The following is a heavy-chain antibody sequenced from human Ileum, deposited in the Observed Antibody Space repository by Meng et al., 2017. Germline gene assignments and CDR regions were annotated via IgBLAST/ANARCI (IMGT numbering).Heavy chain of an antibody. CDR2: RKQDGSEQ. J-gene: IGHJ4*02. Sequence: ESLMTSCASSGFTFSSYWMRWVRQAPGKGLECVANRKQDGSEQYYVDSVKGRFTISRDNAKNSLYLQMNSLRAEDTAVYDCARSGGYVDCWGQGTLVTVSS. V-gene: IGHV3-7*01. CDR3: ARSGGYVDC. D-gene: IGHD2-2*01. CDR1: GFTFSSYW.